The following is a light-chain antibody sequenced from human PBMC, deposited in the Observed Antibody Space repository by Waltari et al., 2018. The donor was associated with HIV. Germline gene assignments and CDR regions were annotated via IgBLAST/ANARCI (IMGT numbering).Light chain of an antibody. Sequence: YVLTQPPSVSVSPEQTPSITSSGDTFGDTYTCWYQQKPGQSPVLVIYQASMRPSGIPERFSGYNSGNTATLTISGTQAIDEADYYCQAWDSSTVVFGGGTKLTVL. V-gene: IGLV3-1*01. CDR2: QAS. CDR1: TFGDTY. J-gene: IGLJ2*01. CDR3: QAWDSSTVV.